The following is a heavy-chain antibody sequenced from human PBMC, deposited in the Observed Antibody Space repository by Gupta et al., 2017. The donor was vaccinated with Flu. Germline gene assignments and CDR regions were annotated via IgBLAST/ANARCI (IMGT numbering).Heavy chain of an antibody. CDR1: SVYW. V-gene: IGHV4-39*01. CDR2: VYYSGST. J-gene: IGHJ5*02. CDR3: ARTPLGSRYQPLYTAHYFDA. Sequence: SVYWWAWLGQTAGRRLEWIGAVYYSGSTNYSPTLKNRVYRSIDTSKNQFSLTLTSVTAADTAVYVGARTPLGSRYQPLYTAHYFDAGGRGKLVTVSS. D-gene: IGHD2-2*02.